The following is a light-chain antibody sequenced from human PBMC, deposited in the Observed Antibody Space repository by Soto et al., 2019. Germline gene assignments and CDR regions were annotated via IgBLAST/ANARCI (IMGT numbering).Light chain of an antibody. V-gene: IGKV3-15*01. CDR2: DAS. Sequence: EIVMTQSPATLSVSPGESATLSCRASQRISRNLAWYQQKPGQAPRLLIYDASTRATAIPARFSGSGSGTEFTLTITSLQSEDFAVYYCQQYNAWPRTFGQGTKVDI. CDR1: QRISRN. J-gene: IGKJ1*01. CDR3: QQYNAWPRT.